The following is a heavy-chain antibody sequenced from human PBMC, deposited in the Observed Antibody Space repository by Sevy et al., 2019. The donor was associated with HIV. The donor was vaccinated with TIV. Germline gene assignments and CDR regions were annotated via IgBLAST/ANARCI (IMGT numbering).Heavy chain of an antibody. Sequence: LSLTCAASGFTFSSDAMSWVRQAPGKGLEWVSAISGSGGSTYYADSVKGRFTISRDNSKNTLYLQMNSLRAEDTAVYYCAKEMVPGYCSGGSCYVHYYYYGMDVWGQGTTVTVSS. CDR2: ISGSGGST. CDR1: GFTFSSDA. D-gene: IGHD2-15*01. CDR3: AKEMVPGYCSGGSCYVHYYYYGMDV. J-gene: IGHJ6*02. V-gene: IGHV3-23*01.